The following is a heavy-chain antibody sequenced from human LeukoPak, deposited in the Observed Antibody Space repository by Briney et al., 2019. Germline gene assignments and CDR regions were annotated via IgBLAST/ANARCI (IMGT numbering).Heavy chain of an antibody. Sequence: PGGSLRLSCAASGLTVSSNYMSWVRQAPGKDLEWVSVINSGGSTYYADSVKRRFTISRDNSKNTLYLQMNSLRAEDTAVYYCARDASIQPFDSWGQGTLVTVSS. J-gene: IGHJ4*02. CDR1: GLTVSSNY. V-gene: IGHV3-53*01. CDR2: INSGGST. CDR3: ARDASIQPFDS. D-gene: IGHD5-18*01.